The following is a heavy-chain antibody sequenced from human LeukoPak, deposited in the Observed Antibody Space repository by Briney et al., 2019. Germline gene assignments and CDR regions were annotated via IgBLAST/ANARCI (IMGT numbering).Heavy chain of an antibody. CDR2: ISGSGGST. CDR1: GFTFSSYA. J-gene: IGHJ4*02. V-gene: IGHV3-23*01. Sequence: GGSLRLSCAASGFTFSSYAMSWVRQAPGKGLEWVSAISGSGGSTYYADSVKGRFTVSRDNSKNTLYLQMNSLRAEDTAVYYCAKLCTGIAVAGTSYWGQGTLVTVSS. CDR3: AKLCTGIAVAGTSY. D-gene: IGHD6-19*01.